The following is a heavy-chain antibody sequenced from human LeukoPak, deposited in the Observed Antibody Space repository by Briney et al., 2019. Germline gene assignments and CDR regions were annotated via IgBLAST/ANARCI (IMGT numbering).Heavy chain of an antibody. CDR3: ARGSGSFSGGFDY. D-gene: IGHD1-26*01. J-gene: IGHJ4*02. Sequence: GSLRLSCAASGFTFSSYGMHWVRQTPGKGLEWVTIIWSDGTNKYYADSVKGRFTISRDNSKNTLYLQMNSLRAEDTAVYYCARGSGSFSGGFDYWGQGTLVSVSS. CDR1: GFTFSSYG. V-gene: IGHV3-33*01. CDR2: IWSDGTNK.